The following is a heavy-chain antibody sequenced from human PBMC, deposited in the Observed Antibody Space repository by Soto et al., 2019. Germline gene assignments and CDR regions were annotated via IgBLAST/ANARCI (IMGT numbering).Heavy chain of an antibody. CDR1: GFNVMSYW. CDR3: ARDIGFDYVN. Sequence: GGSLRLSCAVSGFNVMSYWMSWVRQAPGKGLEWVASIKEDGSEIYYLHSVRGRFSISRDSAGNAVHLTMNYLSAEDTGVYFCARDIGFDYVNWGQGTLVTVSS. CDR2: IKEDGSEI. J-gene: IGHJ4*02. V-gene: IGHV3-7*01. D-gene: IGHD3-16*01.